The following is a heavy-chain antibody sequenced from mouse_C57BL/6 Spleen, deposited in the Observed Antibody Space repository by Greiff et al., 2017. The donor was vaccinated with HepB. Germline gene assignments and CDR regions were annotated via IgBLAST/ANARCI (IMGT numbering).Heavy chain of an antibody. D-gene: IGHD4-1*01. J-gene: IGHJ3*01. CDR3: ARGRNWDGGFAY. Sequence: EVQGVESGGGLVKPGGSLKLSCAASGFTFSSYAMSWVRQTPEKRLAWVATISDGGSYTYYPDNVKGRFTISRDNAKNNLYLQMGHLKSEDTAMYYCARGRNWDGGFAYWGQGTLVTVSA. V-gene: IGHV5-4*01. CDR2: ISDGGSYT. CDR1: GFTFSSYA.